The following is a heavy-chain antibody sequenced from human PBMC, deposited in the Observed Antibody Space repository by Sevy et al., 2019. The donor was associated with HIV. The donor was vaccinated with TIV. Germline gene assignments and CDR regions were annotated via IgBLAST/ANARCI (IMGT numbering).Heavy chain of an antibody. D-gene: IGHD6-19*01. CDR1: GFTVNDKY. Sequence: GGSLRLSCAISGFTVNDKYIIWVRQAPGKGLEWVSVIFSSGSTYYAASAKGRFTISRDNSKNTVDLQMNSVGAEDTAVYYCVSLFLSYRSGWSYFDYWGQGTLVTVSS. J-gene: IGHJ4*02. V-gene: IGHV3-66*02. CDR2: IFSSGST. CDR3: VSLFLSYRSGWSYFDY.